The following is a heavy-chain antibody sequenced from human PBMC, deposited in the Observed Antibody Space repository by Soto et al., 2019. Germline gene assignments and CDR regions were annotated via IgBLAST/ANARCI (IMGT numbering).Heavy chain of an antibody. V-gene: IGHV4-39*01. CDR2: IYYSGST. J-gene: IGHJ5*02. CDR3: ARHNHPDYGDYVLDWFDP. D-gene: IGHD4-17*01. CDR1: GGSISSSSYY. Sequence: SETLSLTCTVSGGSISSSSYYWGWIRQPPGKGLEWIGSIYYSGSTYYNPSLKSRVTISVDTSKNQFSLKLSSVTAADTAVYYCARHNHPDYGDYVLDWFDPWGQGTLVTVSS.